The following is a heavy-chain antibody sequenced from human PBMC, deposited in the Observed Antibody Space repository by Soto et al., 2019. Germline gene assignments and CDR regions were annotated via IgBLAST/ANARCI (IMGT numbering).Heavy chain of an antibody. CDR3: AKDTSTSLYYFDY. CDR2: ISGTTGST. D-gene: IGHD2-2*01. J-gene: IGHJ4*02. V-gene: IGHV3-23*01. Sequence: EVQLLESGGDLVQPGGSLRLSCVASGFTLSSYAMSWVRQAPGKGLEWVSGISGTTGSTYYADSVKGRFTISRDNSENTLYVQMNSLRAEDTAVYYCAKDTSTSLYYFDYWGQGTLVTVSS. CDR1: GFTLSSYA.